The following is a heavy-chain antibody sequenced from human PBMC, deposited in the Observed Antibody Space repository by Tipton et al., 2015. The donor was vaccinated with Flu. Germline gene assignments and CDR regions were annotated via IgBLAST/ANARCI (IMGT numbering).Heavy chain of an antibody. J-gene: IGHJ4*02. CDR3: ARDRPPVY. V-gene: IGHV4-59*12. CDR1: GGSISSYY. CDR2: IYYSGST. Sequence: TLSLTCTVSGGSISSYYWSWIRQSPGMGLEWIGCIYYSGSTYYNPSLKGRVTISVDTSKNQFSLKLSSVTAADTAVYYCARDRPPVYWGQGTLVTVSS.